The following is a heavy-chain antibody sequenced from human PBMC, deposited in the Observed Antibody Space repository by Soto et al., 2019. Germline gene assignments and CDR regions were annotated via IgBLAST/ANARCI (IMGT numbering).Heavy chain of an antibody. V-gene: IGHV3-30-3*01. D-gene: IGHD3-16*01. Sequence: QGQLVESGRDMVQPGRSLRLSCAASGFTFSHYPMHWVRQAPGKGLEWVAAISYDGSDKYYAESLKGRFTISRDNPRNTPYPPPGSVTPDETAGDYCARQLGAPEVPGALGGFDIRGRGTMVTVSS. J-gene: IGHJ3*02. CDR2: ISYDGSDK. CDR1: GFTFSHYP. CDR3: ARQLGAPEVPGALGGFDI.